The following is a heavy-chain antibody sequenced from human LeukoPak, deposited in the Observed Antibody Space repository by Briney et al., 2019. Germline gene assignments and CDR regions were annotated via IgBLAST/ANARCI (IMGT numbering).Heavy chain of an antibody. CDR2: IIPIFGTA. CDR3: ARDHLGSGDNDY. D-gene: IGHD6-19*01. CDR1: GGTFSSYA. Sequence: SVKVSCKASGGTFSSYAISWVRQAPGQGLEWMGGIIPIFGTANYAQKFQGRVTITTDESTSTAYMELSSLRSEDTAVYYCARDHLGSGDNDYWGQGTLVTVSS. J-gene: IGHJ4*02. V-gene: IGHV1-69*05.